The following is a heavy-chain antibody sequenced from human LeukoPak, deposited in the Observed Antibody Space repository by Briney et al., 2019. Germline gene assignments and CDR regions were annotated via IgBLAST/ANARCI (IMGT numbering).Heavy chain of an antibody. Sequence: SETLSLTCTVSGGSISSDYWSWIRQPAGKGLEWIGRIFTSGSTSYNPSLKSRVTMSLDTSKNQFSLKLSSVTAADTAVYLCSRGGANDLWGQGTLVTVSS. CDR2: IFTSGST. J-gene: IGHJ5*02. CDR1: GGSISSDY. D-gene: IGHD4/OR15-4a*01. CDR3: SRGGANDL. V-gene: IGHV4-4*07.